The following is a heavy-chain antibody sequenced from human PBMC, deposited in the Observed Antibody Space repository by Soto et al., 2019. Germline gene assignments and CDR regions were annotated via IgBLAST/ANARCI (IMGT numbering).Heavy chain of an antibody. CDR2: ISAYNGNT. Sequence: QVQLVQSGAEVKKPGASVKDSCKASGYTFTSYGISWVRQAPGQGLEWMGWISAYNGNTNYAQQLQGRVTMTTDTPTSTAYMELRSLGSDATAVYYCARDPWWGSGGYDAFDIWGQGTIVTVSS. D-gene: IGHD6-19*01. CDR3: ARDPWWGSGGYDAFDI. V-gene: IGHV1-18*01. CDR1: GYTFTSYG. J-gene: IGHJ3*02.